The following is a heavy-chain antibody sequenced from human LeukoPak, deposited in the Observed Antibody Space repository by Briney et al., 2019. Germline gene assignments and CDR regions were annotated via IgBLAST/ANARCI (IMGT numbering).Heavy chain of an antibody. CDR2: ICPGDSGT. CDR1: GYSFTSYW. D-gene: IGHD3-22*01. V-gene: IGHV5-51*01. Sequence: GESLKISCKGSGYSFTSYWIGWVRQMPGKGLVWMGIICPGDSGTRYSPSFQGQVTISADKSISTIYLQWSSLTASDTAMYYCASYDSSGYYHGVYWGQGTLVTVSS. J-gene: IGHJ4*02. CDR3: ASYDSSGYYHGVY.